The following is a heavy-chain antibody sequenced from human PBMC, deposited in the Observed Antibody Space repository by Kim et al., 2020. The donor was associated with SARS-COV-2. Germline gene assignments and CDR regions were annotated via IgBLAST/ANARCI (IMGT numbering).Heavy chain of an antibody. D-gene: IGHD6-13*01. J-gene: IGHJ3*02. Sequence: SETLSLTCTVSGGSISSSSYYWGWIRQPPGKGLEWIGSIYYSGSTYYNPSLKSRVTISVDTSKNQFSLKLSSVTAADTAVYSCAGRYSSSWFDAFDIWGQGTMVTVSP. CDR1: GGSISSSSYY. V-gene: IGHV4-39*01. CDR2: IYYSGST. CDR3: AGRYSSSWFDAFDI.